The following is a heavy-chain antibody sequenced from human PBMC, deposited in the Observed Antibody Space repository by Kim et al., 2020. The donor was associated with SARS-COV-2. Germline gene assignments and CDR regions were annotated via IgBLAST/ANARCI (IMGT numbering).Heavy chain of an antibody. V-gene: IGHV3-23*01. CDR2: IGGSGRHT. J-gene: IGHJ4*02. Sequence: GGSLRLSCAASGFTFSTYAMSWVRQAPGKGLEWVSAIGGSGRHTYYVDSVKGRFTISSDNSMNTLYLQMSSLRAEDTAIYYCAKETHTYGYRGLDYWGQGTLLTVSS. D-gene: IGHD5-18*01. CDR1: GFTFSTYA. CDR3: AKETHTYGYRGLDY.